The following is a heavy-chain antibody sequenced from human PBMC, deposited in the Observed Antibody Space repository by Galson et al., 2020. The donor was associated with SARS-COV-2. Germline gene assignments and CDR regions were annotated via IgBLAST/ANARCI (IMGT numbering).Heavy chain of an antibody. V-gene: IGHV3-11*03. D-gene: IGHD6-13*01. Sequence: GGSLRLSCTASGLIFSDYYMPWIRQAPGKGLEWISYISPSSYYTNYADSVRGRFTISRDNTKTSLFLHMDSLRAEDTAVYYCAGSHKNFWYNFDNWGQGALFTVSS. CDR3: AGSHKNFWYNFDN. CDR1: GLIFSDYY. J-gene: IGHJ4*02. CDR2: ISPSSYYT.